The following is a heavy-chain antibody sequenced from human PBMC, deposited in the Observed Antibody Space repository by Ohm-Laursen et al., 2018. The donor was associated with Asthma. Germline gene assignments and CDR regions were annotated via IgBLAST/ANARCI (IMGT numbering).Heavy chain of an antibody. D-gene: IGHD7-27*01. J-gene: IGHJ4*02. CDR3: ARDRKMLTGQNSYYFDY. CDR2: IYYSGST. V-gene: IGHV4-31*03. Sequence: PSETLSLTCTVSGGSISSGGYYWSWIRQHPGKGLEWIGYIYYSGSTYYNPSLKSRVTISVDTSKNQFSLKLSSVTAADTAVYYCARDRKMLTGQNSYYFDYWGQGTLVTVSS. CDR1: GGSISSGGYY.